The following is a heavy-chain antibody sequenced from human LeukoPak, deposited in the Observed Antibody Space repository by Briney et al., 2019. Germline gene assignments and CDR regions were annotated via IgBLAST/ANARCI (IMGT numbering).Heavy chain of an antibody. D-gene: IGHD6-19*01. J-gene: IGHJ6*02. Sequence: GGSLRLSCAASRFTFSSYAMSWVRQAPGKGLEWVSSISNSGGTTYYADSVRGRFTISRDNSKNTLYLQMNSLRAEDTAGYYCAKTVAGGSYYYGMDVWGQGTTVTVSS. V-gene: IGHV3-23*01. CDR1: RFTFSSYA. CDR3: AKTVAGGSYYYGMDV. CDR2: ISNSGGTT.